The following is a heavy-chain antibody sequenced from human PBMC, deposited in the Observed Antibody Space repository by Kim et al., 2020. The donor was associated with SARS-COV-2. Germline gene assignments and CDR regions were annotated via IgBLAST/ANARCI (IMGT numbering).Heavy chain of an antibody. CDR2: IYYSGST. Sequence: SETLSLTCTVSGGSISSYYWSWIRQPPGKGLEWIGYIYYSGSTNYNPSLKSRVTISVDTSKNQFSLKLSSVTAADTAVYYCARVGLHQRTYYFDYWGQGTLVTVSS. J-gene: IGHJ4*02. CDR3: ARVGLHQRTYYFDY. CDR1: GGSISSYY. D-gene: IGHD1-1*01. V-gene: IGHV4-59*01.